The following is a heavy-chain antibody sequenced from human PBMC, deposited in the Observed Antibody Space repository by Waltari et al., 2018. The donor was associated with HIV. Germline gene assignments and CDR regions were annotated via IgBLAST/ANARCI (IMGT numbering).Heavy chain of an antibody. CDR2: IYYSGST. CDR3: ARGRGYCSSTSCPEYYYGMDV. D-gene: IGHD2-2*01. J-gene: IGHJ6*02. V-gene: IGHV4-31*03. CDR1: GGSISSGGYY. Sequence: QVQLQESGPGLVKPSQTLSLTCNVSGGSISSGGYYWGWIRQPPGKGLECIGYIYYSGSTYYNPSLKSRVTISVDTSKNQFSLKLSSVTAADMAVYYCARGRGYCSSTSCPEYYYGMDVWDQGP.